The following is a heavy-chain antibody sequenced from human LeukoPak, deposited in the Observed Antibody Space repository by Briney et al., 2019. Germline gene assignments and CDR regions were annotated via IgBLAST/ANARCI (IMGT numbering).Heavy chain of an antibody. CDR2: IRSKAYGGTT. CDR1: GFTFGDYA. Sequence: PGGSLRLSCTASGFTFGDYAMSWVRQAPGKGLEWVGFIRSKAYGGTTEYAASVKGRFTISRDDSKSIAYLQMNSLKTEDTAVDYCTSYDYWSGLYYYYYMDVWGKGTTVTVSS. D-gene: IGHD3-3*01. CDR3: TSYDYWSGLYYYYYMDV. V-gene: IGHV3-49*04. J-gene: IGHJ6*03.